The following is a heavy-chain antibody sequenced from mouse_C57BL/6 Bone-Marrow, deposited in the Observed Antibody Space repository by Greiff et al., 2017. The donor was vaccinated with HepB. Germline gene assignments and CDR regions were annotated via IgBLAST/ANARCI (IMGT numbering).Heavy chain of an antibody. CDR1: GFTFSSYT. CDR3: ARPRYGSSYHYYAMDY. J-gene: IGHJ4*01. CDR2: ISGGGGNT. Sequence: DVKLVESGGGLVKPGGSLKLSCAASGFTFSSYTMSWVRQTPEKRLEWVATISGGGGNTYYTDSVKGRFTISRDNAKNTLYLQMISLRSEEPALYYCARPRYGSSYHYYAMDYWGQGTSVTVSS. V-gene: IGHV5-9*01. D-gene: IGHD1-1*01.